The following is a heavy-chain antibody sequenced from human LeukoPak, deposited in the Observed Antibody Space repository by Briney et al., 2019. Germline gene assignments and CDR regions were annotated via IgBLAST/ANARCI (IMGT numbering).Heavy chain of an antibody. CDR3: ARLSADSSKYGS. D-gene: IGHD3-10*01. CDR2: RYYRSYLYN. V-gene: IGHV6-1*01. J-gene: IGHJ5*02. CDR1: GDSFSSNDAA. Sequence: SQTLSLTCAVSGDSFSSNDAAWTWFRQSPARGLEWLVRRYYRSYLYNDYTASLKGLITINADTSKNQFSLQLLSVTPDDAGLYYCARLSADSSKYGSWGQGTLVTVSS.